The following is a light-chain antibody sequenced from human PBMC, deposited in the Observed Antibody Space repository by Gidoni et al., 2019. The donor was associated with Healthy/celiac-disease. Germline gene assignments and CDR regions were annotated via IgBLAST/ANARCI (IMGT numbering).Light chain of an antibody. V-gene: IGKV3-20*01. J-gene: IGKJ1*01. CDR1: QSVSSSY. CDR3: QQYGSSPSGT. Sequence: EIVLTPSPGTLSLSPGERATLSCRASQSVSSSYLAWYQQKPGQAPRLLIYGASSRATGIPDRFSGSGSGTDFTLTISRLEPEDFAVYYCQQYGSSPSGTFGQGTKVEIK. CDR2: GAS.